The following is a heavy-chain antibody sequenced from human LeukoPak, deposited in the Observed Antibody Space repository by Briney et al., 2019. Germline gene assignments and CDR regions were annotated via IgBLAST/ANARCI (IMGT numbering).Heavy chain of an antibody. CDR1: GYSFTSYW. Sequence: GESLKISCKGSGYSFTSYWIGWVRQMPGKGLEWMGIIYPGDSDTRYSPSFQGQVTISADKSISTAYLQWSSLKASDTAMYYCAINPYSSSWYHGLDPWGQGTLVTVSS. D-gene: IGHD6-13*01. V-gene: IGHV5-51*01. CDR3: AINPYSSSWYHGLDP. J-gene: IGHJ5*02. CDR2: IYPGDSDT.